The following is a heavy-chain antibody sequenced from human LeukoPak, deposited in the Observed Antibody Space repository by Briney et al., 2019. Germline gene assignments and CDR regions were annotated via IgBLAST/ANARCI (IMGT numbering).Heavy chain of an antibody. V-gene: IGHV1-2*02. D-gene: IGHD3-10*01. CDR1: GYTFSAHH. Sequence: ASVKVSCKASGYTFSAHHIHWVRQAPGQGLEWMGWIVPDGRDTKYAEKFQGRMTLTVDTSITTAYMELHSLTSDDTAVYYCSGRYGPGPFWGQGTLITASS. J-gene: IGHJ4*02. CDR2: IVPDGRDT. CDR3: SGRYGPGPF.